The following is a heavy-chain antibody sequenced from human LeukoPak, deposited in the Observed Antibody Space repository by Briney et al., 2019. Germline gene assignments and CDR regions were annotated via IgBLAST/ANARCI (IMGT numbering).Heavy chain of an antibody. Sequence: SETLSLTCAVSGDSINSFYWSWIRQPPGKGLEWIGYVFHTGDTNSNPSLKSRVTVSLDTSTSQVSLRLTSVTAADTAVYYCARHPFATPFDHWGRGILVTVSS. CDR3: ARHPFATPFDH. CDR2: VFHTGDT. D-gene: IGHD2-15*01. V-gene: IGHV4-59*08. CDR1: GDSINSFY. J-gene: IGHJ4*02.